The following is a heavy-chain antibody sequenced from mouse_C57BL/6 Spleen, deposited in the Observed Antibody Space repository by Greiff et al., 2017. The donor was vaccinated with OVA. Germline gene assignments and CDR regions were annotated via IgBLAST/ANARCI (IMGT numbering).Heavy chain of an antibody. CDR1: GYTFTDYY. V-gene: IGHV1-26*01. J-gene: IGHJ1*03. CDR3: ARNYGSSQYFDV. CDR2: INPNNGGT. Sequence: EVQLQQSGPELVKPGASVKISCKASGYTFTDYYMNWVKQSHGKSLEWIGDINPNNGGTSYNQKFKGKATLTVDTSSSTAYMELRSLTSEDSAVDCCARNYGSSQYFDVWGTGTTVTVSS. D-gene: IGHD1-1*01.